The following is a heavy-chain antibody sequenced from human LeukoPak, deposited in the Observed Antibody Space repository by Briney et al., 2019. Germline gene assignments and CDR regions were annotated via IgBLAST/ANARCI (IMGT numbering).Heavy chain of an antibody. CDR1: GGTFSSYA. V-gene: IGHV1-69*04. J-gene: IGHJ4*02. Sequence: SVKVSCKASGGTFSSYAISWVRQAPGQGLEWMGRIIPILGIANYAQKFQGRVTITADKSTSTAYMELSSLRSEDTAVYYCAGDFYGDYARGGGGPYWGQGTLVAVSS. D-gene: IGHD4-17*01. CDR3: AGDFYGDYARGGGGPY. CDR2: IIPILGIA.